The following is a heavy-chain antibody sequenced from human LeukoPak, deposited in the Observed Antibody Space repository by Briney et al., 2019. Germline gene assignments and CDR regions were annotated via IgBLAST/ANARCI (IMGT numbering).Heavy chain of an antibody. CDR3: ARSRFGHNDAFDI. D-gene: IGHD3-10*01. V-gene: IGHV3-43D*03. CDR1: GFTFDDYA. Sequence: GGSLRLSCAASGFTFDDYAMHWVRQAPGKGLEWVSLISWDGGSTYYADSVKGRFTISRDNSKNSLYLQMNSLRAEDTAVYYCARSRFGHNDAFDIWGQGTMVTVSS. J-gene: IGHJ3*02. CDR2: ISWDGGST.